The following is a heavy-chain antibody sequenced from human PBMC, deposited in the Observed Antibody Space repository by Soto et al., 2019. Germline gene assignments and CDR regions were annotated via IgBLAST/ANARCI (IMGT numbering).Heavy chain of an antibody. J-gene: IGHJ5*02. CDR3: ARDHPGYDGRGGNTVVTPITWFDP. Sequence: GGSLRLSCAASGFTFSSYGMHWVRQAPGKGLEWVAVIWYDGSNKYYADSVKGRFTISRDNSKNTLYLQMNSLRAEDTAGYYCARDHPGYDGRGGNTVVTPITWFDPWGQGTLVTVSS. CDR2: IWYDGSNK. V-gene: IGHV3-33*01. D-gene: IGHD5-12*01. CDR1: GFTFSSYG.